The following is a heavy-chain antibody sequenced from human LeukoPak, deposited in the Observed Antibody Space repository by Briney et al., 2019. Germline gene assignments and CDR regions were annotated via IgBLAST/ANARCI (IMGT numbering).Heavy chain of an antibody. J-gene: IGHJ4*02. D-gene: IGHD6-19*01. Sequence: PGGSLRLSCAASGFTFSNYWMHWVRQAPGKGLVWVSRINSDGINTSYADSVKGRFTISRDNAKDTLNLQMNSLRAEDTAVYYCARRLSGWSGGSLDYWGQGTLVTVSS. CDR1: GFTFSNYW. CDR3: ARRLSGWSGGSLDY. V-gene: IGHV3-74*01. CDR2: INSDGINT.